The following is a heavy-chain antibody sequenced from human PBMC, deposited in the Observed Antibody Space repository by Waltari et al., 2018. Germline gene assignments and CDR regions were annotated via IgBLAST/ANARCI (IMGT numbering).Heavy chain of an antibody. CDR1: GYSISSGYY. V-gene: IGHV4-38-2*01. CDR3: ATFSPDYYGSGSYFGY. D-gene: IGHD3-10*01. CDR2: IYHSGST. Sequence: QVQLQESGPGLVKPSETLSLTCAVSGYSISSGYYWGWIRQPPGKGLEWIGSIYHSGSTYYNPSLKSRVTISVDKSKNQFSLKLSSVTAADTAVYYCATFSPDYYGSGSYFGYWGQGTLVTVSS. J-gene: IGHJ4*02.